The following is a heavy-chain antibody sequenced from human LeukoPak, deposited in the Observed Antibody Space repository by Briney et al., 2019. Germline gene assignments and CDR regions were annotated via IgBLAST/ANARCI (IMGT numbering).Heavy chain of an antibody. CDR1: GFTFSSYW. D-gene: IGHD3-10*01. J-gene: IGHJ4*02. CDR2: INSDGSST. Sequence: GGSLRLSCAASGFTFSSYWMHWVRRAPGKGLVWVSRINSDGSSTSYADSVKGRFTISRDNAKNTLYLQMNSLRAEDTAVYYCASQAPYGSGSYRPFGYWGQGTLVTVSS. V-gene: IGHV3-74*01. CDR3: ASQAPYGSGSYRPFGY.